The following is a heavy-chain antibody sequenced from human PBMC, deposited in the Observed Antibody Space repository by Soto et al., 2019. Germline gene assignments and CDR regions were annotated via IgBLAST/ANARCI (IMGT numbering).Heavy chain of an antibody. CDR2: TYYRSKWYN. Sequence: SQTLSLTCVISGDSVSSNSAAWNWIRQSPSRGLEWLGRTYYRSKWYNDYAVSVKSRITINPDTSKNQFSLQLNSVTPEDTAVYYCARTITIFGVAQVLNWFGPWGQGTLVTAPQ. CDR3: ARTITIFGVAQVLNWFGP. V-gene: IGHV6-1*01. CDR1: GDSVSSNSAA. J-gene: IGHJ5*02. D-gene: IGHD3-3*01.